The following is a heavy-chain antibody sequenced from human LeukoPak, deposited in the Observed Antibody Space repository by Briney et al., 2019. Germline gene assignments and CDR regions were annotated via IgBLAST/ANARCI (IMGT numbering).Heavy chain of an antibody. V-gene: IGHV3-7*03. J-gene: IGHJ4*02. Sequence: GGSLRLSCAVSGFTFTSYWMSWVRQAPGKGLEWVANINEDGSYKFHADSVKGRFTISRDNAKNSLYLQMNSLRAEDTALYYCAKGGLGSGYYYHYWGQGTLVTVSS. CDR1: GFTFTSYW. CDR3: AKGGLGSGYYYHY. D-gene: IGHD3-22*01. CDR2: INEDGSYK.